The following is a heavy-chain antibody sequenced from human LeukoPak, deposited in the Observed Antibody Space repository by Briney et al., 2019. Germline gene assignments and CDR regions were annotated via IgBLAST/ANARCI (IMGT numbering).Heavy chain of an antibody. Sequence: ASVKVSCKASGYTFTGYYMHWVRQAPGQGLEWMGWINPNSGGTNYAQKFQGRVTMTRDTSISTAYMELNRLISDDTALCYCEREVRATQQDWFDPWGQGTLVSVSS. V-gene: IGHV1-2*02. J-gene: IGHJ5*02. D-gene: IGHD1-26*01. CDR1: GYTFTGYY. CDR2: INPNSGGT. CDR3: EREVRATQQDWFDP.